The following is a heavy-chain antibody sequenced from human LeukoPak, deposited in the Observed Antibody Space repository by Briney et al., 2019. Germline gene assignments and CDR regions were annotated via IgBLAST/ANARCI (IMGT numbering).Heavy chain of an antibody. J-gene: IGHJ4*02. CDR1: GFTFSSYA. CDR2: ISGSGGTT. D-gene: IGHD2-21*02. V-gene: IGHV3-23*01. Sequence: PGGSLRLSCAASGFTFSSYAMNWVRQAPGKGLEWVSGISGSGGTTYYADSVKGRFTISRDNSKNTLYLQMNSLRAEDTALYYCAKAGGSDPPYDYWGQGTLVTVSS. CDR3: AKAGGSDPPYDY.